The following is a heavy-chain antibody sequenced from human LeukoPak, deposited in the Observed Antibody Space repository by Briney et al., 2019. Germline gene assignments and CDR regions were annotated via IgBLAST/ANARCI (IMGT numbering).Heavy chain of an antibody. CDR1: GFTVSSNY. D-gene: IGHD3-10*01. J-gene: IGHJ4*02. CDR3: AKDFPVGGSGSSRFDY. V-gene: IGHV3-53*01. Sequence: PGGSLRLSCAASGFTVSSNYMSWVRQAPGKGLEWVSVIYSGGSTYYADSVKGRFTISRDNSKNTLYLQMNSLRAEDTAVYYCAKDFPVGGSGSSRFDYWGQGTLVTVSS. CDR2: IYSGGST.